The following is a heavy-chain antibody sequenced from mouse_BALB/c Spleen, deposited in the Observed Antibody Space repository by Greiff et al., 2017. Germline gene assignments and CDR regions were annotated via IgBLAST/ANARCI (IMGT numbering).Heavy chain of an antibody. D-gene: IGHD1-1*01. CDR2: ISSGGSYT. CDR1: GFTFSSYA. V-gene: IGHV5-9-4*01. Sequence: DVKLVESGGGLVKPGGSLKLSCAASGFTFSSYAMSWVRQSPEKRLEWVAEISSGGSYTYYPDTVTGRFTISRDNAKNTLYLEMSSLRSEDTAMYYCARGYGSSSWFAYWGQGTLVTVSA. CDR3: ARGYGSSSWFAY. J-gene: IGHJ3*01.